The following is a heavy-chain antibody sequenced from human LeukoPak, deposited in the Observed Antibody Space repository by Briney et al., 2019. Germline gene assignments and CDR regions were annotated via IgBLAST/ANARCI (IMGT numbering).Heavy chain of an antibody. V-gene: IGHV4-59*01. CDR1: GGSISSYY. CDR2: MYYSGST. Sequence: SETLSLTCTVSGGSISSYYWSWIRQPPGKGLEWIGYMYYSGSTNYNPSLKSRVTISEDTSKNQFSLKLSSVTAADTAVYYCARSEGEVPAFDYWGQGTLVTVSS. D-gene: IGHD2-2*01. J-gene: IGHJ4*02. CDR3: ARSEGEVPAFDY.